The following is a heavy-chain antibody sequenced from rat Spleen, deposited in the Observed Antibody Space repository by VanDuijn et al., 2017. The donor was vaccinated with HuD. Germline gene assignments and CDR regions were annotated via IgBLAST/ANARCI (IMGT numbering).Heavy chain of an antibody. CDR3: AKDMSRTIAARSYWYFDF. V-gene: IGHV5-31*01. J-gene: IGHJ1*01. Sequence: EVQLVESGGGLVQPGRSLKLSCVASGFTFNNYWMTWIRQAPGKGLEWVASITNTGGSTYYPDSVNGRFTISRDNAKSTLYLQMESLRSEDTATYYCAKDMSRTIAARSYWYFDFWGPGTMVTVSS. CDR1: GFTFNNYW. D-gene: IGHD1-2*01. CDR2: ITNTGGST.